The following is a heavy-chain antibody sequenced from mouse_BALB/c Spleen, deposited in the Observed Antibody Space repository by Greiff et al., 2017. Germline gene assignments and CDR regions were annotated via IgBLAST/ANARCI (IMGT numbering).Heavy chain of an antibody. J-gene: IGHJ3*01. CDR2: ISTYYGDA. Sequence: VMLVESGAELVRPGVSVKISCKGSGYTFTDYAMHWVKQSHAKSLEWIGVISTYYGDASYNQKFKGKATMTVDKSSSTAYMELARLTSEDSAIYYCAALAYWGQGTLVTVSA. CDR3: AALAY. CDR1: GYTFTDYA. V-gene: IGHV1S137*01.